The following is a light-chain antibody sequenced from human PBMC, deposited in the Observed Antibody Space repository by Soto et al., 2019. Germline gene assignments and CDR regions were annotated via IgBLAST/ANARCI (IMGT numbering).Light chain of an antibody. Sequence: DIQLTQSPSFVSASVGDSVTITCRASQGISSYLAWYQQTPGKAPKLLIYASSTLQSGVPSRFSGSGSGTEFALTISGLLPEDFATYYCLQLNTYPMTFDQGTRLEIK. J-gene: IGKJ5*01. V-gene: IGKV1-9*01. CDR3: LQLNTYPMT. CDR1: QGISSY. CDR2: ASS.